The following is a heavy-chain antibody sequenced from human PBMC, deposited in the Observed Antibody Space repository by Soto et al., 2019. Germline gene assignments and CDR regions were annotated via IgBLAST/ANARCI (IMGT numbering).Heavy chain of an antibody. CDR1: GFTFTSSA. Sequence: SVKVSCKASGFTFTSSAVQWVRQARGQRLEWIGWIVVGSGNTNYAQKFQERVTITRDMSTSTAYMELSSLRSEDTAVYYCAADRDGVVIISSVWGQGTLVTGLL. V-gene: IGHV1-58*01. J-gene: IGHJ4*02. CDR3: AADRDGVVIISSV. CDR2: IVVGSGNT. D-gene: IGHD3-3*01.